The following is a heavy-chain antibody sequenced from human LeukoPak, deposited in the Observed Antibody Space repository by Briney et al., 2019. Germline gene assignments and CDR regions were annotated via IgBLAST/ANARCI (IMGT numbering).Heavy chain of an antibody. D-gene: IGHD6-19*01. Sequence: SETLSLTCTVSGGSIRSSSYYWGWIRQPPGKGLEWIGSIYHSGSTNYNPSLKSRVTISVDKSKNQFSLKLSSVTAADTAVYYCASSGYSSGWYGGWFDPWGQGTLVTVSS. V-gene: IGHV4-39*07. CDR2: IYHSGST. J-gene: IGHJ5*02. CDR3: ASSGYSSGWYGGWFDP. CDR1: GGSIRSSSYY.